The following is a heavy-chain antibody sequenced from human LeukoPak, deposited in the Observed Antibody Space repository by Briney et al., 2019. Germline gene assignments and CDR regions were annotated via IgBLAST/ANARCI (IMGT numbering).Heavy chain of an antibody. Sequence: GGSLRLSCAASGFTVSDNYMTWVRQAPGKGLEWVSVIYSGGSTDYADSVKGRFTISRDNSKNTLYLQMNSLRAEDTAVYYCARDYCSSISCMDYWGQGTLVTVPS. CDR2: IYSGGST. CDR1: GFTVSDNY. CDR3: ARDYCSSISCMDY. V-gene: IGHV3-66*01. D-gene: IGHD2-2*01. J-gene: IGHJ4*02.